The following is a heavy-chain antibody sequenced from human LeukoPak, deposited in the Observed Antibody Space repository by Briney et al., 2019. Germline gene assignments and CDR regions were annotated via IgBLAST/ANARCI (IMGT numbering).Heavy chain of an antibody. Sequence: SETLSLTCAVYGASFSGYYWNWIRQPPGKGREGIGEIDHSGSTNYNPSLKSRVTISVDTSKNQFSLNLSAVTAADTAVYYCARGPDCSNTSCAADYWGQGTLVTVSS. CDR2: IDHSGST. CDR3: ARGPDCSNTSCAADY. J-gene: IGHJ4*02. V-gene: IGHV4-34*01. D-gene: IGHD2-2*01. CDR1: GASFSGYY.